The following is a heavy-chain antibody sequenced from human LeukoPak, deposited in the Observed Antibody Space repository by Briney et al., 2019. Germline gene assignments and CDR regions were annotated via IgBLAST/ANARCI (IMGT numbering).Heavy chain of an antibody. CDR2: MFYSGNT. Sequence: SETLSLTCTISGASITSYHWSWIRQPAGKGLEWIGRMFYSGNTNYNPSLKSRVTISVDTSKNQFSLKLSSVTAADTAVYYCATNRRAGWYFDLWGRGTLVTVSS. CDR3: ATNRRAGWYFDL. CDR1: GASITSYH. V-gene: IGHV4-4*07. D-gene: IGHD1-14*01. J-gene: IGHJ2*01.